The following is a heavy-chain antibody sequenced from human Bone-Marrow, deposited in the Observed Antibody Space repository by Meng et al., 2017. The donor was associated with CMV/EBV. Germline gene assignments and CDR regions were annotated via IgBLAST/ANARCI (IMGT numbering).Heavy chain of an antibody. CDR2: ISGSGGST. Sequence: GESLKISCAASGFTVSSNYMSWVRQAPGKGLEWVSVISGSGGSTYYADSVKGRFTISRDNSKNTLYLEMNSLRAEDTAVYYCAKQGYSSSSSCIDYWGQGTLVTVSS. J-gene: IGHJ4*02. D-gene: IGHD6-6*01. V-gene: IGHV3-23*01. CDR3: AKQGYSSSSSCIDY. CDR1: GFTVSSNY.